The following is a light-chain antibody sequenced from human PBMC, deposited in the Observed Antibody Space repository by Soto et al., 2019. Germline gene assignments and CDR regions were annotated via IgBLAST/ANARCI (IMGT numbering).Light chain of an antibody. J-gene: IGLJ1*01. CDR1: SSDVGGYNY. V-gene: IGLV2-14*01. CDR2: DVS. Sequence: QSALTQPASVSGSPGQSITISCTGTSSDVGGYNYVSWYQQHPGKAPKLMIYDVSNRPSGVSNRFSGSKSGNTASLTISGPQAEDEDDYYCSSYTSSSTPFLFGTGTKLTVL. CDR3: SSYTSSSTPFL.